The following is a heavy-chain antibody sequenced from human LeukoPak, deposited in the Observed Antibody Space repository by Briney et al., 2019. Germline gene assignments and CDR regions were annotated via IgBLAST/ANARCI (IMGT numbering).Heavy chain of an antibody. CDR3: AKALYCGGDCYSQDAFDI. CDR2: ISGSGGST. J-gene: IGHJ3*02. V-gene: IGHV3-23*01. CDR1: GFTFSSYG. Sequence: GGSLRLSCAASGFTFSSYGMSWVRQAPGKGLEWVSAISGSGGSTYYADSVKGRFTISRDNSKNTLYLQMNSPRAEDTAVYYCAKALYCGGDCYSQDAFDIWGQGTMVTVSS. D-gene: IGHD2-21*02.